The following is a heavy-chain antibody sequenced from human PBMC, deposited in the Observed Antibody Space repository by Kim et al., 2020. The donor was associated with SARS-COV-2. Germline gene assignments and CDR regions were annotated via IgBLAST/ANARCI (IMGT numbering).Heavy chain of an antibody. J-gene: IGHJ4*02. CDR1: GASINNSPYF. D-gene: IGHD5-12*01. V-gene: IGHV4-39*01. CDR2: IYYSGST. Sequence: SETLSLTCTVSGASINNSPYFWGWIRQPPGKGLEWIGSIYYSGSTHYNPSLKSRVTIPVDTSKNHFSLKLSSVTAADTAVYYCARHVDGYNLGGINYWGQGTLVTVSS. CDR3: ARHVDGYNLGGINY.